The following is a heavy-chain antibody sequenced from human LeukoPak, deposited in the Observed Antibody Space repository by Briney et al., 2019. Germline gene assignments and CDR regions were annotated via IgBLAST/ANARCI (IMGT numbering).Heavy chain of an antibody. CDR3: ATHDEGSYFES. Sequence: SETLSLTCAVSGGSIRGIRPYWGWLRQSPGKGLEWIGSIDYFGRAYYSPSLRSRASISIDTSKKQISLTLTSVPATDTALYYCATHDEGSYFESWGQGTLVTVSS. CDR1: GGSIRGIRPY. CDR2: IDYFGRA. J-gene: IGHJ4*02. V-gene: IGHV4-39*01. D-gene: IGHD3-10*01.